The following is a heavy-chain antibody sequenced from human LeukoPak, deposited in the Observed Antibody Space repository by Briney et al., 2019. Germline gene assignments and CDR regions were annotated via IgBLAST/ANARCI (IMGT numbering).Heavy chain of an antibody. Sequence: SETLSLTCTVSGGSISSYYWSWIRQPPGNGLEWIGYIYYSGSTNYNPSLKSRVTISVDTSKNQFSLKLSSVTAADTAVYYCARGFLGYCSSTSCYGGYGYYYGMDVWGQGTTVTVSS. V-gene: IGHV4-59*01. CDR3: ARGFLGYCSSTSCYGGYGYYYGMDV. CDR1: GGSISSYY. J-gene: IGHJ6*02. D-gene: IGHD2-2*01. CDR2: IYYSGST.